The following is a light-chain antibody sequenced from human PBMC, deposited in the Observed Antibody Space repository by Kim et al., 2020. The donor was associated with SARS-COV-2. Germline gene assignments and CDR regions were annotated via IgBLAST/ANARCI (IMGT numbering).Light chain of an antibody. Sequence: DIQMTQSPSSLSASVGDRVTITCRASQSISNYLNWYQQKPGKAPKLLIYAASSLQSRVPSSFSGSGSGTDFTLTISRLQPEDVATYYWRQSYGTRYTFGQGTKLEI. CDR1: QSISNY. V-gene: IGKV1-39*01. J-gene: IGKJ2*01. CDR3: RQSYGTRYT. CDR2: AAS.